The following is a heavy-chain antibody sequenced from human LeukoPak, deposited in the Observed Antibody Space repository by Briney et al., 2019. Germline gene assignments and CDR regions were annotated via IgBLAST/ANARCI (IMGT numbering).Heavy chain of an antibody. CDR2: ISHNGSPI. CDR3: AKGKLPRLFDY. V-gene: IGHV3-48*03. Sequence: GGSLRLSCAASGFTFSSYEMNWVRQAPGKGLEWLSYISHNGSPIYYADSVKGRFSISRDNAKNSLYLQMNSLRAEDTAVYYCAKGKLPRLFDYWGQGTLVTVSS. CDR1: GFTFSSYE. D-gene: IGHD1-26*01. J-gene: IGHJ4*02.